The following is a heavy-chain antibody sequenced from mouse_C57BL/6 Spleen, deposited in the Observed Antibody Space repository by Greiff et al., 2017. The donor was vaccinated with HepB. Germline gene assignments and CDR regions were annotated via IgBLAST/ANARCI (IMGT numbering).Heavy chain of an antibody. CDR2: IYPSDSET. CDR3: ARGAVTGGFAY. Sequence: QVQLKQSGAELVRPGSSVKLSCKASGYTFTSYWMDWVKQRPGQGLEWIGNIYPSDSETHYNQKFKDKATLTVDKSSSTAYMQLSSLTSEDSAVYYCARGAVTGGFAYWGQGTLVTVSA. D-gene: IGHD2-2*01. J-gene: IGHJ3*01. V-gene: IGHV1-61*01. CDR1: GYTFTSYW.